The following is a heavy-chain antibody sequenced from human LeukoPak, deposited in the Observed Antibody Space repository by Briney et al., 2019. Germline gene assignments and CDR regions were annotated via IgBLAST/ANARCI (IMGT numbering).Heavy chain of an antibody. Sequence: GGSLRLSCAASGFTFSSYAMSWVRQAPGKGLEWVSAISGSGGSTYYADSVKGRFTISRDNSKNSLYLQMNSLRVEDTAVYYCAPGYCSSTSCTHYFEYWGQGTLVTVSS. J-gene: IGHJ4*02. CDR2: ISGSGGST. D-gene: IGHD2-2*01. V-gene: IGHV3-23*01. CDR1: GFTFSSYA. CDR3: APGYCSSTSCTHYFEY.